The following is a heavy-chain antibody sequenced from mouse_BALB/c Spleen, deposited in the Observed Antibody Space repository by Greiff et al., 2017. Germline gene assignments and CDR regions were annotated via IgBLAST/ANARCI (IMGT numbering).Heavy chain of an antibody. CDR3: TRYYYGSSAWFAY. V-gene: IGHV1-15*01. CDR1: GYTFTDYE. Sequence: VKLMESGAELVRPGASVTLSCKASGYTFTDYEMHWVKQTPVHGLEWIGAIDPETGGTAYNQKFKGKATLTADKSSSTAYMELRSLTSEDSAVYYCTRYYYGSSAWFAYWGQRTLVTVSA. J-gene: IGHJ3*01. D-gene: IGHD1-1*01. CDR2: IDPETGGT.